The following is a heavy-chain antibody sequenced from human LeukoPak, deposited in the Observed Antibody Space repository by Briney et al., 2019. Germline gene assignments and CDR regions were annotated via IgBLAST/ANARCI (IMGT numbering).Heavy chain of an antibody. CDR3: AQRPGIAAAGTGWFDP. Sequence: KPSETLSLTCAVYGGSFSGYYWSWIRQPPGKGLEWIGEINHSGSTNYNPSLKSRVTISVDTSKNQFSLKLSSVTAADTAVYYCAQRPGIAAAGTGWFDPWGQGTLVTVSS. V-gene: IGHV4-34*01. J-gene: IGHJ5*02. CDR1: GGSFSGYY. CDR2: INHSGST. D-gene: IGHD6-13*01.